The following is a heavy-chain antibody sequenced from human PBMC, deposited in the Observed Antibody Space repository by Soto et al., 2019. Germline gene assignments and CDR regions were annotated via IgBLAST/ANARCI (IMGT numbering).Heavy chain of an antibody. CDR1: DGSISNFY. V-gene: IGHV4-59*01. CDR2: ISSSGNT. D-gene: IGHD3-22*01. CDR3: ARAPMVLTRSYFDS. J-gene: IGHJ4*02. Sequence: LSLTCTVSDGSISNFYWSWIRQPPGKGLEWIGYISSSGNTNYNPSLKSRVSISVDTSKNQFSLNLTPVTAADTAVCYCARAPMVLTRSYFDSWGQGTPVTVSS.